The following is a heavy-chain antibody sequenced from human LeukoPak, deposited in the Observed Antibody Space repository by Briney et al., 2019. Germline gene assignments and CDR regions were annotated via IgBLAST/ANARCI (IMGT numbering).Heavy chain of an antibody. CDR2: IYNSGST. Sequence: SETLSLTCTVSGDSISSGSYYWSWIRQPAGKGLEWIGRIYNSGSTNYNPSLKSRVTISLDTSKNQFSLKLSSVTAADTAVYYCARDLHYDSSGYYHFDYWGQGTLVTVSS. J-gene: IGHJ4*02. V-gene: IGHV4-61*02. CDR1: GDSISSGSYY. D-gene: IGHD3-22*01. CDR3: ARDLHYDSSGYYHFDY.